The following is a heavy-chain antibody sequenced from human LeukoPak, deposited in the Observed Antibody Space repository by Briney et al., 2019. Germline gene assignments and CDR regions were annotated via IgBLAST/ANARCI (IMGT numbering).Heavy chain of an antibody. D-gene: IGHD3-10*01. J-gene: IGHJ4*02. CDR3: AREKYRGVIDY. CDR2: IYYSGST. CDR1: GGSISSYY. V-gene: IGHV4-59*01. Sequence: SETLSLTCTVSGGSISSYYWSWIRQPPGKGLEWIGYIYYSGSTNYNPSLKSRVTISVDMSKNQFSLKLSSVTAADTAVYYCAREKYRGVIDYWGQGTLVTVSS.